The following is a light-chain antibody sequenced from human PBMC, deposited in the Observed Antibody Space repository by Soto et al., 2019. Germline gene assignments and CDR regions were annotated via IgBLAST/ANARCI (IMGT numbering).Light chain of an antibody. CDR3: TSYTSSSTPYV. J-gene: IGLJ1*01. Sequence: QSALTQPASVSGSPGQSITISCAGTSSDVGGYTYVSWYQQHPGKAPKLMIYDVSNRPSGVSNRFSGSKSGNTASLTISGLQAEDEADYSCTSYTSSSTPYVFGGGTKVNVL. CDR2: DVS. V-gene: IGLV2-14*01. CDR1: SSDVGGYTY.